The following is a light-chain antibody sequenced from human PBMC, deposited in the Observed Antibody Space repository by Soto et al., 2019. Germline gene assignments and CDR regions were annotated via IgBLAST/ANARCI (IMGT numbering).Light chain of an antibody. CDR3: QQYGSSPYT. J-gene: IGKJ2*01. CDR2: GAS. CDR1: QSGSSSY. Sequence: EIVLTQSPGTLSLSPGERATLSCRASQSGSSSYLAWYHQKPGQAPRLLIYGASSSATGIPDRFSGSGSGTDFTLTISRLEPEDCAGYYCQQYGSSPYTFGEATKLEIK. V-gene: IGKV3-20*01.